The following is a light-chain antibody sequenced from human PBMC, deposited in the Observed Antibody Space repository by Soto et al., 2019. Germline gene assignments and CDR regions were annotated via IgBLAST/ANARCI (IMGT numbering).Light chain of an antibody. J-gene: IGLJ1*01. V-gene: IGLV1-40*01. CDR3: QSYDSSLSAYV. CDR2: GNS. CDR1: SSNIGAGYD. Sequence: QSVLAQPPSVSGAPGQKVTISCTGSSSNIGAGYDLHWYQQLPGTAPKLLLYGNSNRPSGVPDRSSGSKSGTSASLAITGLXAEDEADYYCQSYDSSLSAYVFGTGTKVNVL.